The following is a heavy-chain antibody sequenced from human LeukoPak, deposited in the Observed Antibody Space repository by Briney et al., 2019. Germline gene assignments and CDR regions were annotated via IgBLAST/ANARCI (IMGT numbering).Heavy chain of an antibody. V-gene: IGHV3-48*04. Sequence: GGSLRLSCAASGFTFSSYSMNWVRQAPGKGLDWVSYISSSSSTIYYADSVKGRFTISRDNAKNSLYLQMNSLRAEDSAIYYCARAYYDVLTGYYWTPSIFDYWGQGTLVTVSS. CDR2: ISSSSSTI. J-gene: IGHJ4*02. CDR3: ARAYYDVLTGYYWTPSIFDY. D-gene: IGHD3-9*01. CDR1: GFTFSSYS.